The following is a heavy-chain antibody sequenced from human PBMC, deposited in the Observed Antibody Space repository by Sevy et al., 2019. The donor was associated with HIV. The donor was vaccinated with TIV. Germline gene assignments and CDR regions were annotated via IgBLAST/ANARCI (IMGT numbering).Heavy chain of an antibody. CDR1: GFSFGSYD. V-gene: IGHV3-48*02. CDR3: ASRVSGWYYFDY. D-gene: IGHD6-19*01. CDR2: ISSSSSTI. J-gene: IGHJ4*02. Sequence: GGSLRLSCAASGFSFGSYDMNWVRQALGKGLEWLSYISSSSSTIYYADSVKGRFTISRDNAKNSLYLQMNSLRDEDTAVYYCASRVSGWYYFDYWGQGTLVTVSS.